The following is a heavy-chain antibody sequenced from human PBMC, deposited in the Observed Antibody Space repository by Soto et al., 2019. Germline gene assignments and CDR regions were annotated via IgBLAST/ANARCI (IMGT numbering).Heavy chain of an antibody. Sequence: QITLKESGPPVVKPTQTLTLTCSFSGFSLSTRGMGEAWIRQPPGKALEWLALIYWDGDKRYRPSLQSRLTISKDTSNNQVVLTLTYMDPVDTATYYCARVLGSCSGGSCYSGPSDYWGQGTLVTVSS. J-gene: IGHJ4*02. CDR1: GFSLSTRGMG. D-gene: IGHD2-15*01. CDR3: ARVLGSCSGGSCYSGPSDY. CDR2: IYWDGDK. V-gene: IGHV2-5*02.